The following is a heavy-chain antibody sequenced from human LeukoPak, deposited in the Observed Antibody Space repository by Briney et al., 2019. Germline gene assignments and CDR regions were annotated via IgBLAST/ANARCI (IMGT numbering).Heavy chain of an antibody. CDR2: ISSSSNYI. CDR1: GFTFSSYS. V-gene: IGHV3-21*01. J-gene: IGHJ4*02. D-gene: IGHD3-16*01. Sequence: GSLRLSCAASGFTFSSYSMNWVRQAPGKGLEWVSSISSSSNYICYADSVKGRFTISRDNAKNSLYLQMNSLRAEDTAVYYCARDLRFGDYWGQGTLVTVSS. CDR3: ARDLRFGDY.